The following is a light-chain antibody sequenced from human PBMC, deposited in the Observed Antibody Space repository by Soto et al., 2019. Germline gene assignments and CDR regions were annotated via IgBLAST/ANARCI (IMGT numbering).Light chain of an antibody. J-gene: IGKJ5*01. V-gene: IGKV1-13*02. CDR1: QDISGA. Sequence: AIQLTQSPSSLSASVGDRVTITCRASQDISGALAWYQQKPGKAPKILIYDVSILESGVPSRFSGSSSGTDFTLTISSLQPGDFATYYCQQFNSYPFTFGQGTRLEIK. CDR2: DVS. CDR3: QQFNSYPFT.